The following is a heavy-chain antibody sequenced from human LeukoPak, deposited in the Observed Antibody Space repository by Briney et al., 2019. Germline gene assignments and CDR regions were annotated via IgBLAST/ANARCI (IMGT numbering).Heavy chain of an antibody. CDR3: ARDDDSSDLHRFDY. CDR1: GFTFSSYA. D-gene: IGHD3-22*01. V-gene: IGHV3-30*04. Sequence: GGSLRLSCAASGFTFSSYAMHWVRQAPGKGLEWVAVISYDGSNKYYADSVKGRFTISRDNSKNTLYLQMNSLRAEDTAVYYCARDDDSSDLHRFDYWGQGTLVTVSS. CDR2: ISYDGSNK. J-gene: IGHJ4*02.